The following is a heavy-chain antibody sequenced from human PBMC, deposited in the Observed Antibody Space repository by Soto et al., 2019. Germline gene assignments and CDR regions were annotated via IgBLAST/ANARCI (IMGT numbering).Heavy chain of an antibody. CDR3: ARSVTTYSSSSGGEDTYGMDV. V-gene: IGHV1-69*13. D-gene: IGHD6-6*01. Sequence: GAPVKVSCKASGGTFSSYAISWVRQAPGQGLEWMGGIIPIFGTANYAQKFQGRVTITADESTSTAYMELSSLRSEDTAVYYCARSVTTYSSSSGGEDTYGMDVWGQGTTVTVSS. CDR2: IIPIFGTA. CDR1: GGTFSSYA. J-gene: IGHJ6*02.